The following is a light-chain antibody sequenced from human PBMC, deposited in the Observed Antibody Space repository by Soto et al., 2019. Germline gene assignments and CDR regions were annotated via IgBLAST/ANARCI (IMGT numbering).Light chain of an antibody. V-gene: IGLV2-14*01. CDR1: SSDVGYYNY. Sequence: QSALTQPASVSGSPGQSITISCTGTSSDVGYYNYVSWYQQHPGKAPKLMIYDVSNRPSGVSNRFSGSKSGNTASLTISGLQAEDEADYYCSSYTSSLYVFGTGTKLTVL. CDR3: SSYTSSLYV. CDR2: DVS. J-gene: IGLJ1*01.